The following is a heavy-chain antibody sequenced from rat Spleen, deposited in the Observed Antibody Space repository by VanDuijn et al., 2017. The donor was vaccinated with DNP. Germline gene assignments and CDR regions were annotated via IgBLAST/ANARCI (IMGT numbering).Heavy chain of an antibody. CDR3: VRWNSGHFDY. CDR1: GFTFSNYG. Sequence: EVQLVESGGGLVQPGRSLKLSCAASGFTFSNYGMHWIRQAPAKGLEWVAYIGSPAYAPYYADSVKGRFTISRDNAKSTLYLQMNSLRSEDMATYYCVRWNSGHFDYWGQGVMVTVSS. V-gene: IGHV5-19*01. D-gene: IGHD4-3*01. J-gene: IGHJ2*01. CDR2: IGSPAYAP.